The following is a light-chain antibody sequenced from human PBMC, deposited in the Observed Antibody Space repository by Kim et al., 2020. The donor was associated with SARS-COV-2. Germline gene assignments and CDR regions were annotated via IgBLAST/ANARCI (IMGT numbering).Light chain of an antibody. Sequence: GQSITISGTETSSDVGGYNFVSWYQQHPGKAPKLMIYDVSNRPSGISNRFSGSKSGNTASLTISGLQAEDEADYYCSSYTGSSTLVFGTGTKVTVL. CDR2: DVS. J-gene: IGLJ1*01. CDR3: SSYTGSSTLV. V-gene: IGLV2-14*03. CDR1: SSDVGGYNF.